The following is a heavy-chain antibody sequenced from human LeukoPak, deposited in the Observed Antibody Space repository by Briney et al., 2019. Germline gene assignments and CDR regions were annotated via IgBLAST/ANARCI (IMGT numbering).Heavy chain of an antibody. V-gene: IGHV1-69*05. CDR3: ARPGELTGYYRD. Sequence: SVKVSCKASGGTFSSYAISWVRQAPGQGLEWMGGIIPIFGTANYAQKFQGRVTITTDESTSTAYMELSSLRSEDTAVYYCARPGELTGYYRDWGQGTLVTVSS. D-gene: IGHD3-9*01. J-gene: IGHJ4*02. CDR1: GGTFSSYA. CDR2: IIPIFGTA.